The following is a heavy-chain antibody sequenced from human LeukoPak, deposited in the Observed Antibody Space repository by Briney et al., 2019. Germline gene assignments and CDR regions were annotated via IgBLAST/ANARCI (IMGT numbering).Heavy chain of an antibody. Sequence: PGGSLGLSCAASGFTFSSYSMNWVRQAPGKGLEWVSYISSSSSTIYYADSVKGRFTISRDNARNSLYLQMNSLRAEDTAVYYCAREVPNYYGMDVWGQGTTVTVSS. V-gene: IGHV3-48*01. CDR2: ISSSSSTI. J-gene: IGHJ6*02. CDR3: AREVPNYYGMDV. CDR1: GFTFSSYS.